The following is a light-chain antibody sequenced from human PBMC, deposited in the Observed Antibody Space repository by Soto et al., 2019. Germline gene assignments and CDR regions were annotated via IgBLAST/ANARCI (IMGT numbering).Light chain of an antibody. CDR2: EVN. CDR1: SSDVGACDC. CDR3: SSFTASRTYV. J-gene: IGLJ1*01. V-gene: IGLV2-14*01. Sequence: QSALTQPASVSGSPGQSITISCTGTSSDVGACDCVSWYQHHPGKAPKLMIYEVNNRPSGVSNRFSGSKSAYTASLTISGLQADDEADYYCSSFTASRTYVFGTGTKLTVL.